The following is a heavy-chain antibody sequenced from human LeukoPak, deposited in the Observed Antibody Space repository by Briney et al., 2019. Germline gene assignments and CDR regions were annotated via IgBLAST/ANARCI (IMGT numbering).Heavy chain of an antibody. V-gene: IGHV3-15*01. CDR3: TTDLYDYVWGSYRPTGY. CDR2: INSKTGGGTT. CDR1: GFTFSNAW. D-gene: IGHD3-16*02. J-gene: IGHJ4*02. Sequence: GGSLRLSCAASGFTFSNAWMSWVRQAPGKGLERVGRINSKTGGGTTDYAAPVKGRLTISRDDSKNTLYLQMNSLKTEDTAVYYCTTDLYDYVWGSYRPTGYWGQGTLVTVSS.